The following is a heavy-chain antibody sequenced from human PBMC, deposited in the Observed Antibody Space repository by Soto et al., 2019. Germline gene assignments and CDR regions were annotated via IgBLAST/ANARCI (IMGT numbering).Heavy chain of an antibody. V-gene: IGHV3-66*01. CDR1: GFTVRSSC. D-gene: IGHD2-21*02. CDR2: IRNSGGT. Sequence: DVQLVESGGGLVQPGGSLRLACAASGFTVRSSCMSWVRQAPGKGLEWVSVIRNSGGTAYADSVKGRVTISTDNAKNTLYLQINALGAEDTAVYYCVRDFLGVTASWAAFDIWGQGTKVTVS. J-gene: IGHJ3*02. CDR3: VRDFLGVTASWAAFDI.